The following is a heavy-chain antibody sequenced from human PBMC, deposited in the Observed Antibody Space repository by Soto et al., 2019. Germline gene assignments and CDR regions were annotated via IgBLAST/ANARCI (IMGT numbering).Heavy chain of an antibody. Sequence: QVQLVQSGAEVKKPGASVKVSCKASGYSFTHYGITWVRQAPGQGLEWTGWINAYVGETKSAQKYGGTVTVTMDTSAITASLELWSRRSDDTAVDYGAGGDGAALDYWGQGTLVRVSA. V-gene: IGHV1-18*01. J-gene: IGHJ4*02. CDR2: INAYVGET. CDR3: AGGDGAALDY. CDR1: GYSFTHYG. D-gene: IGHD3-16*01.